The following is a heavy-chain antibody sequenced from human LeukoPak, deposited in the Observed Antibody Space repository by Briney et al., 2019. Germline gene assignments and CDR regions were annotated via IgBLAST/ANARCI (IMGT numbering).Heavy chain of an antibody. CDR1: GGSISSYY. CDR2: IYYSGRT. V-gene: IGHV4-59*01. D-gene: IGHD3-3*01. CDR3: ARDSRTTIFGVVSWWFDP. Sequence: SETLSLTCTVSGGSISSYYWSWIRQPPGKGLEWIGFIYYSGRTNYNPSLKSRVTISVDTSKNQFSLKLSSATAADTAVYYCARDSRTTIFGVVSWWFDPWGQGTLVTVSS. J-gene: IGHJ5*02.